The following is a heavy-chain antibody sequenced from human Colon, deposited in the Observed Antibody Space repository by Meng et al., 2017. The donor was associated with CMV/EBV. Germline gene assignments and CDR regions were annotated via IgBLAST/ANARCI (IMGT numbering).Heavy chain of an antibody. V-gene: IGHV1-2*02. CDR1: GYSFTGYY. CDR3: ASHSSYVWGSHH. D-gene: IGHD3-16*01. J-gene: IGHJ1*01. Sequence: QGELVQSGAEVRMPGASVKVSCKASGYSFTGYYIHWVRQAPGQGLEWMGWMDPTTGRTDYAQKFQGKVTMTRDTSISTAYLELSRLTSDDTAVYYCASHSSYVWGSHHWGQGTLVTVSS. CDR2: MDPTTGRT.